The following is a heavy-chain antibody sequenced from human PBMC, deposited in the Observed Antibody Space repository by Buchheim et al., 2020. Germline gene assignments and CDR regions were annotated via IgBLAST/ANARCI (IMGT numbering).Heavy chain of an antibody. CDR2: ISSSTTTI. V-gene: IGHV3-48*02. CDR3: ARDRLGGGF. J-gene: IGHJ4*02. Sequence: EIQLVESGGDLVQPGGSLRLSRAASGFTFSSYAMNWVRQGPGKGLEWIAYISSSTTTIYYADSVEGRFTVSRDNDRNSLYLQMDSLRDEDTAVYYCARDRLGGGFWGQGTL. CDR1: GFTFSSYA. D-gene: IGHD6-25*01.